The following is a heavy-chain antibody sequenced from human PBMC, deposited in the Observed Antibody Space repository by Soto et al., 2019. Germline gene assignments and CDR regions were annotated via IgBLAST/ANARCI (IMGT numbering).Heavy chain of an antibody. D-gene: IGHD1-26*01. CDR1: GFSHSTSGVA. V-gene: IGHV2-5*01. J-gene: IGHJ5*02. CDR2: IYWNDDK. CDR3: ARLLSAALFSYDL. Sequence: ESGPTLVKPTQTLTLTCTLSGFSHSTSGVAVGWIRQPPGQALEWLGHIYWNDDKYYSTSLKSRLSLSKDTSKNQVVLTMTNVDPLDTGTYYCARLLSAALFSYDLWGQGTLVTVSS.